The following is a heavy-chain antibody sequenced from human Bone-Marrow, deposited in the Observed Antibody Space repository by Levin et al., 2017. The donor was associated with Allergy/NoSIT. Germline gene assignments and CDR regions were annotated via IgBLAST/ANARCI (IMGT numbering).Heavy chain of an antibody. CDR1: GDSISSSNW. D-gene: IGHD3-22*01. CDR3: ARARAGCSSGSCYLDP. Sequence: SETLSLTCAVSGDSISSSNWWNWVRQSPGKGLEWIGERHPDGRANYNPSLKSRVTMSTDKSKNQASLELRSVTAADMAVYFCARARAGCSSGSCYLDPWGQGTLVTVSS. J-gene: IGHJ5*02. CDR2: RHPDGRA. V-gene: IGHV4-4*02.